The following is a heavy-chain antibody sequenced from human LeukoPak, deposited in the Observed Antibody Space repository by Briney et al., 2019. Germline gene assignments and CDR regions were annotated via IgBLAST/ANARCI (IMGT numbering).Heavy chain of an antibody. CDR3: ERGGYYYYYMDV. J-gene: IGHJ6*03. Sequence: ASVKVSCKASGGTFSSYAISWVRQAPGQGLEWMGGIIPIFGTANYAQKFQGRVTITTDESTSTAYMELSSLRSEDTAVYYCERGGYYYYYMDVWGKGTTVTVSS. CDR2: IIPIFGTA. V-gene: IGHV1-69*05. CDR1: GGTFSSYA.